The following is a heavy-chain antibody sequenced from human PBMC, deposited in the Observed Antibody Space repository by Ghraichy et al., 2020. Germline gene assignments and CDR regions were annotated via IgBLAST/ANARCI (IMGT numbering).Heavy chain of an antibody. V-gene: IGHV3-30-3*01. CDR1: GFTFSSYA. J-gene: IGHJ4*02. Sequence: GGSLRLSCAASGFTFSSYAMHWVRQAPGKGLEWVAVISYDGSNKYYADSVKGRFTISRDNSKNTLYLQMNSLRAEDTAVYYCARVRNWNDGRRKGPADYWGQGTLVTVSS. D-gene: IGHD1-1*01. CDR2: ISYDGSNK. CDR3: ARVRNWNDGRRKGPADY.